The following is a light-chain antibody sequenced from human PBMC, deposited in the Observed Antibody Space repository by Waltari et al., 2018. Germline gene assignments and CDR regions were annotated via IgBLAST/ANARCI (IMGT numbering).Light chain of an antibody. CDR2: QDS. Sequence: SYELTQPPSVSVSPGQTGSITCSGDKLENKYVSLYQQQPGQSPVLLIYQDSRRPSGIPERFSGSSSGNTATLTISGTQAVDEADYYCQVWDTNSMVFGGGARLTVL. J-gene: IGLJ3*02. CDR1: KLENKY. V-gene: IGLV3-1*01. CDR3: QVWDTNSMV.